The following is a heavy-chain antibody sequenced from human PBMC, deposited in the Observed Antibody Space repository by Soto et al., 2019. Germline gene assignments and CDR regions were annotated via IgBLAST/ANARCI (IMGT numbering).Heavy chain of an antibody. D-gene: IGHD3-10*01. V-gene: IGHV1-18*01. J-gene: IGHJ4*02. CDR1: GYTFTSYG. CDR2: ISAYNGNT. CDR3: AREGGSGILYYFDY. Sequence: QVQLVQSGAEVEKPGASVKVSCKTSGYTFTSYGISWVRQAPGQGLEWMGWISAYNGNTNYAQNLLGRVTMTTDTSTSTAYMELRSLRSDDTALYYCAREGGSGILYYFDYWGQGTLVTVSS.